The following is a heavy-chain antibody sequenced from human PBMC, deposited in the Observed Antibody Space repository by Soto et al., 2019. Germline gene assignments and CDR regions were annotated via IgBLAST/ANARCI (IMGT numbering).Heavy chain of an antibody. D-gene: IGHD3-3*01. Sequence: QVQLQESGPGLVKPSQTLSLTCTVSGGSISSGGYYWSWIRQHPGKGLEWIGYIYYSGSTYYNPSLKSRVTISEDTSKNQFSLKLSSVTAADTAVYYCARDPVKYYDFWSGYGAFDIWGQGTMVTVSS. CDR2: IYYSGST. CDR1: GGSISSGGYY. CDR3: ARDPVKYYDFWSGYGAFDI. V-gene: IGHV4-31*03. J-gene: IGHJ3*02.